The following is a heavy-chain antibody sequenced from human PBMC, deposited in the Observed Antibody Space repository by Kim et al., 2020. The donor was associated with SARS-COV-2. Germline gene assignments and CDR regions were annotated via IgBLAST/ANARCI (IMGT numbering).Heavy chain of an antibody. Sequence: GGSLRLSCAASGFTFDDYAMHWVRQAPGKGLEWVSGISWNSGSIGYADSVKGRFTISRDNAKNSLYLQMNSLRAEDTALYYCAKGEWGTDTAYWGQGTLVTVSS. CDR1: GFTFDDYA. V-gene: IGHV3-9*01. D-gene: IGHD3-16*01. CDR2: ISWNSGSI. CDR3: AKGEWGTDTAY. J-gene: IGHJ4*02.